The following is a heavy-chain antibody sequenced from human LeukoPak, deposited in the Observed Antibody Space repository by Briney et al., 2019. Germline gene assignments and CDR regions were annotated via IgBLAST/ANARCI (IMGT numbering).Heavy chain of an antibody. Sequence: TGGSLRLSCAASGFTFSSYAMHWVRQAPGKGLEWVAVISYDGSNKYYADSVKGRFTISRDNAKNSLYLQMNSLRAEDTAVYYCARDRSSGSYYTTDYWGQGTLVTVSS. CDR3: ARDRSSGSYYTTDY. CDR1: GFTFSSYA. J-gene: IGHJ4*02. D-gene: IGHD3-10*01. CDR2: ISYDGSNK. V-gene: IGHV3-30*04.